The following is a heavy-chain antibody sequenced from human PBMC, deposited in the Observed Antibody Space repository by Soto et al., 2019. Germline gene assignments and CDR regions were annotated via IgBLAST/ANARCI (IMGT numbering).Heavy chain of an antibody. Sequence: QVQLVQSGAEVKKPGSSVKVSCKASGGAFRDYAFSWVRQAPGQGLEWLGGIMPIFRAPDYAQKFQCRVTITADESTRTAHMEMRSLRSEVTAVYYCASWLKGADIGNYYYGMDVWGQGTTVTVS. J-gene: IGHJ6*02. CDR2: IMPIFRAP. CDR3: ASWLKGADIGNYYYGMDV. V-gene: IGHV1-69*12. CDR1: GGAFRDYA. D-gene: IGHD2-15*01.